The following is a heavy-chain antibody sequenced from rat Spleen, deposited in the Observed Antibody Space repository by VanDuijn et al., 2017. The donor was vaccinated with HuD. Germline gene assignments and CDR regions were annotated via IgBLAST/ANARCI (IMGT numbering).Heavy chain of an antibody. J-gene: IGHJ2*01. Sequence: EVQLQESGPGLVKPSQSLSLTCSVTDYSITTNYWGWIRKFPGNEMEWMGYISYSGSTDYNPSLKSRISITRATSKNQFFLQLNSVTTDDTATYYCARRHYGYTDYFDYWGQGVMVTVSS. CDR3: ARRHYGYTDYFDY. CDR2: ISYSGST. CDR1: DYSITTNY. V-gene: IGHV3-1*01. D-gene: IGHD1-9*01.